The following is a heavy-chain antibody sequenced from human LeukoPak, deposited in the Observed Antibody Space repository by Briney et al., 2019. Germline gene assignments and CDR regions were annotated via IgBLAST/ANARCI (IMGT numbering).Heavy chain of an antibody. V-gene: IGHV3-74*01. CDR1: GFAFSSYW. Sequence: PGGSLRLSCEVSGFAFSSYWMQWVRQVPGKGLAWVSRITHDGSDTGYADAVRGRFIISRDNAKNTLYLQMNSLRVDDTAVYYCATDNDGLGDYWGRGSLVTVPS. CDR3: ATDNDGLGDY. J-gene: IGHJ4*02. CDR2: ITHDGSDT. D-gene: IGHD1-1*01.